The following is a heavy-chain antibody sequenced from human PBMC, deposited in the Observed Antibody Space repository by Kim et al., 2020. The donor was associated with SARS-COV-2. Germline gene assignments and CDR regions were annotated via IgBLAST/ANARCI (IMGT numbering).Heavy chain of an antibody. CDR3: ARDLGSGYEAYYYYYGMDV. D-gene: IGHD5-12*01. Sequence: GRFTISRDNSKNTLYLQMNSLRAEDTAVYYCARDLGSGYEAYYYYYGMDVWGQGTTVTVSS. J-gene: IGHJ6*02. V-gene: IGHV3-66*01.